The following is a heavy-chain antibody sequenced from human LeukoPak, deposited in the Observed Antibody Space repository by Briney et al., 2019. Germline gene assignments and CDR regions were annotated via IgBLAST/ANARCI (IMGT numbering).Heavy chain of an antibody. D-gene: IGHD3-10*01. J-gene: IGHJ6*02. CDR1: GYTFTSYD. Sequence: ASVKVSCKASGYTFTSYDINWVRQATGQGLEWMGWMNPNSGNTGYAQKFQGRVTMTRNTSISTAYMELSSLRSEDTAVYYCARGTTHMVWGVIYYYYGMDVWGQGTTVTVS. CDR3: ARGTTHMVWGVIYYYYGMDV. CDR2: MNPNSGNT. V-gene: IGHV1-8*01.